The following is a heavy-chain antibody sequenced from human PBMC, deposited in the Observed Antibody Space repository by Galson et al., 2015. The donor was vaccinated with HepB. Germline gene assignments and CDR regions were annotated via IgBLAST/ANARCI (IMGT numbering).Heavy chain of an antibody. J-gene: IGHJ4*02. CDR2: INPSGGST. Sequence: SVKVSCKASGYTFTSYYMHWVRQTPGQGLEWMGIINPSGGSTIYAQKFQARVTMTRDTSTSTVYMELSSLRSEDTAVYYCAREPLIHDYGDSVDSWGQGTLVTVSS. CDR3: AREPLIHDYGDSVDS. CDR1: GYTFTSYY. D-gene: IGHD4-17*01. V-gene: IGHV1-46*03.